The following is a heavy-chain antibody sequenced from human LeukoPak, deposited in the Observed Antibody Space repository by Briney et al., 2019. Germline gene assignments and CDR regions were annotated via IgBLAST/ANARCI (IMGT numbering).Heavy chain of an antibody. CDR3: ARSGGAKDFDS. Sequence: PGGSLRLSCAISGFTFRSYEMNWVRQAPGKGLEWISYISSSASTIYYADSVKGRFTISRDNAKNSLYLQMNSLRAEDTAVYYCARSGGAKDFDSWGQGTLVTVSS. CDR1: GFTFRSYE. V-gene: IGHV3-48*03. J-gene: IGHJ4*02. CDR2: ISSSASTI. D-gene: IGHD3-16*01.